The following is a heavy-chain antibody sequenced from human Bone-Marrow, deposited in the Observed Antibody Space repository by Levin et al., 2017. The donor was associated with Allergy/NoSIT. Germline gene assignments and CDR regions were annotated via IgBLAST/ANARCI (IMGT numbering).Heavy chain of an antibody. Sequence: PGGSLRLSCAASGFTVSSNYMSWVRQAPGKGLEWVSVIYSGGSTYYADSVKGRFTISRDNSKNTLYLQMNSLRAEDTAVYYCFVPGTDPYYYYMDVWGKGTTVTVSS. CDR1: GFTVSSNY. CDR3: FVPGTDPYYYYMDV. J-gene: IGHJ6*03. D-gene: IGHD1-1*01. CDR2: IYSGGST. V-gene: IGHV3-66*02.